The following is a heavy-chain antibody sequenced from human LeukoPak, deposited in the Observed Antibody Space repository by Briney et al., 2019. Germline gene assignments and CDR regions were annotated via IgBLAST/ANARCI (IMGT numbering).Heavy chain of an antibody. D-gene: IGHD2-21*02. CDR3: AGGPVTALELFYY. Sequence: KASETLSLTCTVSGGSISSYYWNWIRQPPGKGLEWIGEINPSGSTKYNPSLKSRVTIPVAASKTQFSLKVTSVTAADTAVYYCAGGPVTALELFYYWGQGTLVTVSS. CDR1: GGSISSYY. CDR2: INPSGST. V-gene: IGHV4-34*01. J-gene: IGHJ4*02.